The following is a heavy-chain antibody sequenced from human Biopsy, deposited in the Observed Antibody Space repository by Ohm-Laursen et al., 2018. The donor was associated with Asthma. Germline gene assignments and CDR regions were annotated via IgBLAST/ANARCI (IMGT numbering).Heavy chain of an antibody. V-gene: IGHV4-34*01. CDR1: PGSFSGFF. CDR2: TNERGVT. Sequence: SQTLSLTCAVYPGSFSGFFWTWIRQSPGKGLEWIGETNERGVTNNNPSLRSRVIISIDTYWNRVSLKLTSVTAADTAVYYCARGPELDVWGQGTTVTVSS. J-gene: IGHJ6*02. CDR3: ARGPELDV.